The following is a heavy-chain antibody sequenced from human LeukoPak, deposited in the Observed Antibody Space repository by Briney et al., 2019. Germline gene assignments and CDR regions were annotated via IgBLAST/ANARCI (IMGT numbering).Heavy chain of an antibody. CDR1: GFTFSSYN. D-gene: IGHD5-18*01. CDR2: ISSSSSYI. V-gene: IGHV3-21*01. J-gene: IGHJ4*02. CDR3: ARGIQLWNDLDY. Sequence: GGSLRLSCAASGFTFSSYNMNWVRQAPGKGLEWVSSISSSSSYIYYADSVKGRFTISRDNAKNSLYLQMNSLRAEDTAVYYCARGIQLWNDLDYWGQGTLVTVSS.